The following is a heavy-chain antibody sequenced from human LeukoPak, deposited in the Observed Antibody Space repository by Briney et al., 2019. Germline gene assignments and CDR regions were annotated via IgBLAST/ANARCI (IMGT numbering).Heavy chain of an antibody. V-gene: IGHV3-64*01. CDR1: GFTFSSYA. Sequence: GGSLRLSCAASGFTFSSYAMHWVRQAPGKGLEYVSAISSNGGSTYYANSVKGRFTISRDNSKNTLYLQMNSLRAEDTAVYYCARDRGPLSSGGSWLFDYWGQGTLVTVSS. D-gene: IGHD2-15*01. CDR3: ARDRGPLSSGGSWLFDY. J-gene: IGHJ4*02. CDR2: ISSNGGST.